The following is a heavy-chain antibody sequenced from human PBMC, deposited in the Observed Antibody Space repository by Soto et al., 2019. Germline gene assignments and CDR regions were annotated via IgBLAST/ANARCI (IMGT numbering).Heavy chain of an antibody. J-gene: IGHJ6*02. V-gene: IGHV1-69*01. D-gene: IGHD2-2*01. Sequence: ASVNVSCKASGGTFSSYSISWVRQAPVQWLELMGGIMPIFGTANYAQKFQGRVTITADEYTSTAYMELSSLRSEDTAVYYWASRYPRVVPARYYFEMDVWAQWPTDTVSS. CDR1: GGTFSSYS. CDR3: ASRYPRVVPARYYFEMDV. CDR2: IMPIFGTA.